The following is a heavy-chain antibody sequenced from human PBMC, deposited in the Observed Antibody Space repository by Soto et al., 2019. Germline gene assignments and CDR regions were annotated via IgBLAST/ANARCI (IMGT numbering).Heavy chain of an antibody. CDR1: GYSFTDYH. Sequence: GSVKVSCKASGYSFTDYHIHWVRQAPGQGLEWLGRINPKSGGTCTAQKFQGWVTMTTDTSISTASMELTRLTSDDTAIYYCARGDSTDCSNGVCSFFYNHGMDVWGQGTTVTVSS. V-gene: IGHV1-2*04. CDR3: ARGDSTDCSNGVCSFFYNHGMDV. J-gene: IGHJ6*02. CDR2: INPKSGGT. D-gene: IGHD2-8*01.